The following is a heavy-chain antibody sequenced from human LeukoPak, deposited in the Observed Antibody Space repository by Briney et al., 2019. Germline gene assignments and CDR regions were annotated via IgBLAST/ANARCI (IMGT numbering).Heavy chain of an antibody. J-gene: IGHJ4*02. CDR1: GVSISSYY. CDR3: ARWYYDSSGYRYFDY. V-gene: IGHV4-59*01. Sequence: PSETLSLTCTVSGVSISSYYWTWIRQPPGKGLEWIGNIDYSGNTKYNPSLKSRVTISVDTSKNQFSLRLSSVTAADTAVYYCARWYYDSSGYRYFDYWGQGTLVTVSS. CDR2: IDYSGNT. D-gene: IGHD3-22*01.